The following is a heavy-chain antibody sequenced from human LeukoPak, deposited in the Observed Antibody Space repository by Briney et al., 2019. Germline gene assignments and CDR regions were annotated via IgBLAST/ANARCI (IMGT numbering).Heavy chain of an antibody. Sequence: GGSLRLSCAASGFTFSSYGMHWVRQAPGKGLEWVAFIRYEGSNKYYADSVKGRFTISRDNSKNTLYLQMNSLRAEDTAVYYCAKMGYCSSTSCYLFDYYYYYYMDVWGKGTTVTVSS. CDR1: GFTFSSYG. D-gene: IGHD2-2*01. CDR3: AKMGYCSSTSCYLFDYYYYYYMDV. V-gene: IGHV3-30*02. CDR2: IRYEGSNK. J-gene: IGHJ6*03.